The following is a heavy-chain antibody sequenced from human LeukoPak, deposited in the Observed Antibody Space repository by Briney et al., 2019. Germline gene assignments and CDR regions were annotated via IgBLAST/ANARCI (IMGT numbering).Heavy chain of an antibody. CDR1: GGXFSSYV. J-gene: IGHJ3*02. CDR3: AREPEPAITMVRGEVFDI. D-gene: IGHD3-10*01. Sequence: SVKVSCKASGGXFSSYVISWVRQAPGQGREWMGGIIPGFGTANYAQKFQGTVTINADVSATTVYMVLNSLRSEDTAVYYCAREPEPAITMVRGEVFDIWGQGTMVIVSS. CDR2: IIPGFGTA. V-gene: IGHV1-69*13.